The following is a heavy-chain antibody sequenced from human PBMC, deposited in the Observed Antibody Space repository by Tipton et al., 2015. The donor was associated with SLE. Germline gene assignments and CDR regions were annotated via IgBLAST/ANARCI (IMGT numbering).Heavy chain of an antibody. CDR2: IYYSGST. Sequence: TLSLTCTVSGGSISSYYWSWIRQPPGKGLEWIGDIYYSGSTNYNPTLKSRVTISVDTSKNQFSMKLSSVTAGDTAVYYCARVGAGDAFNIWRQGIMVSLS. V-gene: IGHV4-59*01. CDR1: GGSISSYY. D-gene: IGHD3-16*01. J-gene: IGHJ3*02. CDR3: ARVGAGDAFNI.